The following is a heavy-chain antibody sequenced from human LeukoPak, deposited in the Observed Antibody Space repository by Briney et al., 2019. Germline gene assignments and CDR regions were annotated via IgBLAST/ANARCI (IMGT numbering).Heavy chain of an antibody. J-gene: IGHJ4*02. V-gene: IGHV3-23*01. Sequence: PGGSLRLSCAASGSTFSSYAMSWVRQAPGKGLEWVSAISGSGGSTYYADSVKGRFTISRDNSKNTLYLQMNSLRAEDTAVYYCAKILVVAAQGILFDYWGQGTLVTVSS. CDR2: ISGSGGST. CDR1: GSTFSSYA. D-gene: IGHD2-15*01. CDR3: AKILVVAAQGILFDY.